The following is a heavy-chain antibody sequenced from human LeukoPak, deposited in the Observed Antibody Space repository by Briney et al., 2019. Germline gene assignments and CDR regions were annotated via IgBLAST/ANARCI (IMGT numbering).Heavy chain of an antibody. J-gene: IGHJ1*01. Sequence: SETLYLTCTVSGGSISSGSYYWSWIRQPAGKGLEWIGRIYTSGSTNYNPSLKSRVTISVDTSKNQFSLKLSSVTAADTAVYYCARGEVVPAAYAEYFQHWGQGTLVTVSS. CDR1: GGSISSGSYY. CDR2: IYTSGST. V-gene: IGHV4-61*02. D-gene: IGHD2-2*01. CDR3: ARGEVVPAAYAEYFQH.